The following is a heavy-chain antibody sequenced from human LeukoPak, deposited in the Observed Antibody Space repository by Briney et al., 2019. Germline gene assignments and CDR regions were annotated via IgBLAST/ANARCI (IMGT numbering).Heavy chain of an antibody. CDR1: GFTFSNYG. D-gene: IGHD6-13*01. J-gene: IGHJ4*02. Sequence: GSLRLSCEASGFTFSNYGMHWVRQAPDKGLEWVAVISYDGSNEYYRDSVKGRFTISRDDAKNSVSLQMNSLRAEDTAVYYCARVGEQLAFDSWGQGTLVTVSS. V-gene: IGHV3-30*03. CDR3: ARVGEQLAFDS. CDR2: ISYDGSNE.